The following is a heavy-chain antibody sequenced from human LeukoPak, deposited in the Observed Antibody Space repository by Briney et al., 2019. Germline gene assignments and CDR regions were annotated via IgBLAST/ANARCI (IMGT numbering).Heavy chain of an antibody. D-gene: IGHD6-19*01. Sequence: GASVKVSCKASGYTFTDYYIHWVRQAPGQGLEWVGWINPNSGGTSYAQNFQGRVTMTRDTSISTAYMELSRLRSDDTAVYYCARDGEGAVAFDYWGQGTLVTVSS. CDR3: ARDGEGAVAFDY. CDR1: GYTFTDYY. J-gene: IGHJ4*02. V-gene: IGHV1-2*02. CDR2: INPNSGGT.